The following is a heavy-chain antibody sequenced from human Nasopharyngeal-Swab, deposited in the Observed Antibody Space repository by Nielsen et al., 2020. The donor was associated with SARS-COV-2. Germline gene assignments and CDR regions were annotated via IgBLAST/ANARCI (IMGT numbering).Heavy chain of an antibody. CDR2: IGGTGGST. D-gene: IGHD2-15*01. V-gene: IGHV3-23*01. J-gene: IGHJ2*01. Sequence: GGSLRLSCAASGFTFSSYWMNWVRQAPGRGLEWVSAIGGTGGSTYYADSVKGQFTISRDNSKNTLYLQMNSLRAEDTAVYYCAKDRGCSGGSCYVHWYFDLWGRGTLVTVSS. CDR3: AKDRGCSGGSCYVHWYFDL. CDR1: GFTFSSYW.